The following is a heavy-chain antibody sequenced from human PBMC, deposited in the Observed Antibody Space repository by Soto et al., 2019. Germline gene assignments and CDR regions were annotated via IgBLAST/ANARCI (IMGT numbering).Heavy chain of an antibody. V-gene: IGHV3-33*01. Sequence: GGSLRLSCAASGFTFSSYGMHWVRQAPGKGLEWVAVIWYDGSNKYYADSVKGRFTISRDNSKNTLYLQMNSLRAEDTAVYYCAGQRQLELRFYYYYGMDVWGQGTTVTVSS. CDR2: IWYDGSNK. J-gene: IGHJ6*02. CDR3: AGQRQLELRFYYYYGMDV. D-gene: IGHD1-7*01. CDR1: GFTFSSYG.